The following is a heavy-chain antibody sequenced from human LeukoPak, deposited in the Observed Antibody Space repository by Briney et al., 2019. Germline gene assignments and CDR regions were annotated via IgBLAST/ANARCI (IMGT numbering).Heavy chain of an antibody. D-gene: IGHD6-19*01. V-gene: IGHV4-61*01. Sequence: PSETLSLTCTVSGGSVSSGSYYWSWIRQPPGKGLEWIGYIYYSGSTNYNPSLKGRVTISVDTSKNQFSLKLSSVTAADTAVYYCARGRRWSYSIAVAGDAFDIWGQGTMVTVSS. CDR3: ARGRRWSYSIAVAGDAFDI. CDR2: IYYSGST. CDR1: GGSVSSGSYY. J-gene: IGHJ3*02.